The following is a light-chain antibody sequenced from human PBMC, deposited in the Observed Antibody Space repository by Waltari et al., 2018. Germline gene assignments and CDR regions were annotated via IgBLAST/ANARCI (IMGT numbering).Light chain of an antibody. J-gene: IGLJ3*02. CDR3: QSYDSGQWV. CDR2: DND. V-gene: IGLV1-40*01. Sequence: QSVLTQPPSVSGAPGQRVTISCTGSSSNIRAGPDVHWYQQFSGTAPKLLIFDNDNRPSGVPDRFSGSRSGTSAYLAITGLQTDDEADYFCQSYDSGQWVFGGGTKVTVL. CDR1: SSNIRAGPD.